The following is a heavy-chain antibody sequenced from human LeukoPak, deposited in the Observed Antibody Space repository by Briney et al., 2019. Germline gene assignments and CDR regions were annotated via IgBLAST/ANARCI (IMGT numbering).Heavy chain of an antibody. D-gene: IGHD3-10*01. Sequence: SETLSLTCTVSGGSISSSSYYWGWIRQPPGKGLEWIGCIYYSGSTYYNPSLKSRVTQSVDTSKSQFSLKLSSVTAADTAVYYCARHKGYYGSGSYSPKGPYYFDYWGQGTLVTVSS. V-gene: IGHV4-39*01. CDR3: ARHKGYYGSGSYSPKGPYYFDY. CDR2: IYYSGST. CDR1: GGSISSSSYY. J-gene: IGHJ4*02.